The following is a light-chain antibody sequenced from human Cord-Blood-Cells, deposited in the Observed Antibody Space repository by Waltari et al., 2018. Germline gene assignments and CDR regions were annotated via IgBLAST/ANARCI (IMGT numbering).Light chain of an antibody. Sequence: IVMTKSPATLSVSPGERATLTCRASQSVSSNLAWYQQKPGQAPRLLIYGASTRATGIPARFSGSGSGTEFTLTISSLQSEDFAVYYCQQYNNWPPLTFGGGTKVEIK. CDR3: QQYNNWPPLT. CDR2: GAS. V-gene: IGKV3-15*01. J-gene: IGKJ4*01. CDR1: QSVSSN.